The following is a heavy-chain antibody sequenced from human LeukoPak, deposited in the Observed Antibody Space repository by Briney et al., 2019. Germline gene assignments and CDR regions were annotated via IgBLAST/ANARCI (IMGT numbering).Heavy chain of an antibody. CDR1: GYTFTSYG. V-gene: IGHV1-18*01. CDR3: ARGGSYCSGGSCYPWFDP. CDR2: ISAYNGNT. J-gene: IGHJ5*02. Sequence: ASVKGSCKASGYTFTSYGISWVRQAPGQGLEWMGWISAYNGNTNYAQKLQGRVTMTTDTSTSTAYMELRSLRSDDTAVYYCARGGSYCSGGSCYPWFDPWGQGTLVTVSS. D-gene: IGHD2-15*01.